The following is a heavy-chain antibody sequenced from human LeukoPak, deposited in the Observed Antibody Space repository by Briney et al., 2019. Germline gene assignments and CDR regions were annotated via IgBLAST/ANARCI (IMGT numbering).Heavy chain of an antibody. J-gene: IGHJ4*02. Sequence: GGFLRLSCAASGFTISNYDMNWVRQAPGKGLEWVSYISTSGRTTYYADSVKGRFTISRDNAKNSLYLQMNSLRDEDTAVYYCARGGTYCPDYWGQGTLVTVSS. CDR1: GFTISNYD. CDR2: ISTSGRTT. CDR3: ARGGTYCPDY. D-gene: IGHD1-26*01. V-gene: IGHV3-48*03.